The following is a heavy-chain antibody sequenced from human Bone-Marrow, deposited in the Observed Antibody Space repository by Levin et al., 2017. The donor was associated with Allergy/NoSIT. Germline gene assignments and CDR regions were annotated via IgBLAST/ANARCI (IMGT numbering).Heavy chain of an antibody. J-gene: IGHJ2*01. Sequence: ASVKVSCQAYGYTFSGHHIHWVRQAPGQGLEWVGRINPNTDATNYAEKFKGRVTMTRDTSINTAYMELDSLRSDDTAIYYCARTHGSSYGSFCSLVLWYFDLWGRGTLVTVSS. CDR2: INPNTDAT. D-gene: IGHD6-6*01. V-gene: IGHV1-2*06. CDR1: GYTFSGHH. CDR3: ARTHGSSYGSFCSLVLWYFDL.